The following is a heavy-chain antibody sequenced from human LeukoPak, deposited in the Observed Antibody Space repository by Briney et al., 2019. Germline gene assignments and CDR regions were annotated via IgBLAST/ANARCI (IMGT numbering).Heavy chain of an antibody. J-gene: IGHJ4*02. CDR3: AKDYPLATGSPPFFDY. V-gene: IGHV3-23*01. Sequence: PGGSLRLSCAVSGITLSNYGMSWVRQAPGKGLEWVAGLSGSGGGTNYADSVQGRFTISRDNPKNTLYLQMNSLRAEDTAVYYCAKDYPLATGSPPFFDYWGQGTLVTVSS. D-gene: IGHD3-10*01. CDR2: LSGSGGGT. CDR1: GITLSNYG.